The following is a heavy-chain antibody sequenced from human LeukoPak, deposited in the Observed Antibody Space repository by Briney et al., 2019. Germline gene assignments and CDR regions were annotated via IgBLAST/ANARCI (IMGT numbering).Heavy chain of an antibody. Sequence: SETLSLTYTVSGGSISSYYWSWIRQPPGKGLEWIGYIYYSGSTNYNPSLKSRVTISVDTSKNQFSLKLSSVTAADTAVYYCARGGGDYGDYPRWGQGTLVTVSS. CDR2: IYYSGST. V-gene: IGHV4-59*12. CDR1: GGSISSYY. J-gene: IGHJ4*02. CDR3: ARGGGDYGDYPR. D-gene: IGHD4-17*01.